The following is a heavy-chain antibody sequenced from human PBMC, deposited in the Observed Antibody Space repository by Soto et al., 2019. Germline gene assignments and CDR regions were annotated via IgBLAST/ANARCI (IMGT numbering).Heavy chain of an antibody. CDR2: INAGNGNT. J-gene: IGHJ6*02. CDR3: ARDPNDSSAYYHHYYYGMDV. CDR1: GYTFTSYG. Sequence: QIQLMQSGAEVKKPGASVKVSCKASGYTFTSYGIHWVRQAPGQRLEWTGWINAGNGNTKYSEKFQGRVTITRDTSASTAYLELNSLRCEDTAVYYCARDPNDSSAYYHHYYYGMDVWGQGTTVTVSS. D-gene: IGHD3-22*01. V-gene: IGHV1-3*01.